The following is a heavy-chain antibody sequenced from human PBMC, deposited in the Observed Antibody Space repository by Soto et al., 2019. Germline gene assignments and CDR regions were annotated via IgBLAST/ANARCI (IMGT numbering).Heavy chain of an antibody. CDR2: ISYDGSNK. CDR1: GFTFSSYG. V-gene: IGHV3-30*18. Sequence: PGGSLRLSSAASGFTFSSYGMHWVRQAPGMGLEWVAAISYDGSNKYYADSVKGRFTISRDNSKNTLYLQMNSLIAEDTAVYYCAKDRREIFGVVIISYYYGMDVWGQGTTVTVSS. D-gene: IGHD3-3*01. CDR3: AKDRREIFGVVIISYYYGMDV. J-gene: IGHJ6*02.